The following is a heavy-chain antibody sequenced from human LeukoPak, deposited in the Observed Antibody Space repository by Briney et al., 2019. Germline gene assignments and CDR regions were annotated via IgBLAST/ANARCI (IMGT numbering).Heavy chain of an antibody. Sequence: ASVKVSCKASGNTFTRYSMNWVRQAPGQGLEWMGWINTKTGIPAYAQGFTGRFVFSLDTSVSTAYLLISSLKAEDTAVYYCAQDTATDVFDYWGQGTLVTVSS. D-gene: IGHD5-18*01. CDR1: GNTFTRYS. CDR2: INTKTGIP. CDR3: AQDTATDVFDY. V-gene: IGHV7-4-1*02. J-gene: IGHJ4*02.